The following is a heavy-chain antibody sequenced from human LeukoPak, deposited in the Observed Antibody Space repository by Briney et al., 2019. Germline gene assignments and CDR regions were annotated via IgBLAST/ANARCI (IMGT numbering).Heavy chain of an antibody. J-gene: IGHJ4*02. CDR3: ARAATGTYNFDY. Sequence: GGSLRLSCAASGFTFSSYSMNWVRQAPGEGLEWVSSISSSSSYIYYADSVKGRFTISRDNAKNSLYLQMNSLRAEDTAVYYCARAATGTYNFDYWGQGTLVTVSS. V-gene: IGHV3-21*06. CDR1: GFTFSSYS. CDR2: ISSSSSYI. D-gene: IGHD1-7*01.